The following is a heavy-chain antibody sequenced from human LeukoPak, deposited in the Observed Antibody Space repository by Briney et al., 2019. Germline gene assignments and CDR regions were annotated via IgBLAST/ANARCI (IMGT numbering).Heavy chain of an antibody. D-gene: IGHD6-19*01. CDR1: GFTFSSYE. J-gene: IGHJ4*02. CDR2: ISSSGSTI. CDR3: ARHFSSGWYGAFDY. V-gene: IGHV3-48*03. Sequence: GGSLRLSCAASGFTFSSYEMNWVRQAPGKGLEWVSYISSSGSTIYYADSVKGRFTISRDNAKNSLYLQMNSLRAEDTAVYYCARHFSSGWYGAFDYWGQGSLVTVSS.